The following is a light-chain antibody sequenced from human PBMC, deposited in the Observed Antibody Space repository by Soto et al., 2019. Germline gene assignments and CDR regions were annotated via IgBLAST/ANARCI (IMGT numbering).Light chain of an antibody. CDR1: SSDVGRYNL. J-gene: IGLJ2*01. CDR3: CSYAGSSTVV. V-gene: IGLV2-23*02. CDR2: EVS. Sequence: QSALTQPASVSGSPGQSITISCTGRSSDVGRYNLVSWYQQQPGKAPKVMIYEVSKRPSGVSSRFSGSKSGNTASLTISGLQTEDEADYYCCSYAGSSTVVFGGGTKLIVL.